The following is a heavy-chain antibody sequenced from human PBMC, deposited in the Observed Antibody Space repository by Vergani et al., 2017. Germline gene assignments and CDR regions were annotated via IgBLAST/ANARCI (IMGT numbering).Heavy chain of an antibody. CDR3: AKDSSVAAAGTVHDAEYYYYGMDV. J-gene: IGHJ6*02. V-gene: IGHV3-30*18. D-gene: IGHD6-13*01. Sequence: VQLVESGGGVVQPGRSLRLSCAASGFTFSSYGMHWVRQAPGKGLEWVAVISYDGSNKYYADSVKGRFTISRDNSKNTLYLQMNSLRAEDTAVYYCAKDSSVAAAGTVHDAEYYYYGMDVWGQGTTVTVSS. CDR2: ISYDGSNK. CDR1: GFTFSSYG.